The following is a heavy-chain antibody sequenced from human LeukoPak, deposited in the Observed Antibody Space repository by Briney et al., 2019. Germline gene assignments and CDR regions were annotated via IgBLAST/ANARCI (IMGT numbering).Heavy chain of an antibody. Sequence: GGSLRLSCAASGFIFSSYSMNWVRQAPGKGLEWVSYISSSSSPIYYADSVKGRFTISRDNAKNSLYLQMNSLRAEDTAVYYCAKDQAAMVYYFDYWGQGTLVTVSS. CDR3: AKDQAAMVYYFDY. J-gene: IGHJ4*02. V-gene: IGHV3-48*01. D-gene: IGHD5-18*01. CDR1: GFIFSSYS. CDR2: ISSSSSPI.